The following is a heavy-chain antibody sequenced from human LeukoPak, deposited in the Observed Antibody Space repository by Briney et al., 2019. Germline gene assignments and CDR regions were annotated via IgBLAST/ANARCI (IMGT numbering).Heavy chain of an antibody. CDR1: GFTFSSYA. CDR3: AKDPYCSSTSCSNWFDP. J-gene: IGHJ5*02. CDR2: ITGSGDDT. V-gene: IGHV3-23*01. D-gene: IGHD2-2*01. Sequence: PGGSLRLSCAASGFTFSSYAMSWVRQAPGKGLEWVSAITGSGDDTYYADSVKGRFTISRDNSKNTLYLQMNSLRAEDTAVYYCAKDPYCSSTSCSNWFDPWGQGTLVTVSS.